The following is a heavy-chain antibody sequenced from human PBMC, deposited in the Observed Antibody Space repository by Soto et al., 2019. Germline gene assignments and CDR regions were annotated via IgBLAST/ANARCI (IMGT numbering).Heavy chain of an antibody. CDR2: IYYSGST. V-gene: IGHV4-39*01. Sequence: QLQLQESGPGLVKPSETLSLTCTVPGGSLSSSSYFWGWIRQPPGKGLEWIVRIYYSGSTYYNPSLKSRVTVSVDTSKNQFSLKLSSVTAADTAVYYCARHPSDFWFDPWGQGTLVTVSS. CDR3: ARHPSDFWFDP. J-gene: IGHJ5*02. D-gene: IGHD2-21*02. CDR1: GGSLSSSSYF.